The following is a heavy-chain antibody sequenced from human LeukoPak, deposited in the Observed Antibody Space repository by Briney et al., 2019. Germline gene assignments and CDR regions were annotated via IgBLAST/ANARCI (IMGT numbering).Heavy chain of an antibody. J-gene: IGHJ4*02. CDR1: GFTFDDYT. V-gene: IGHV3-43*01. CDR3: AKGKYGSGSSFYY. CDR2: ISWDGGST. Sequence: PVGSLRLSCAASGFTFDDYTMHWVRQAPGKGLEWVSLISWDGGSTYYADSVKGRFTISRDNSKNSLYLQMNSLRTEDTALYYCAKGKYGSGSSFYYWGQGTLVTVSS. D-gene: IGHD3-10*01.